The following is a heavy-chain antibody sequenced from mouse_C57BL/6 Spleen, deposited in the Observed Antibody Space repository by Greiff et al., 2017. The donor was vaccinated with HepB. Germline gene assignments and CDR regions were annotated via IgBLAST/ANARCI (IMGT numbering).Heavy chain of an antibody. J-gene: IGHJ1*03. D-gene: IGHD1-1*01. V-gene: IGHV1-72*01. Sequence: QVQLQQPGAELVKPGASVKLSCKASGYTFTSYWMHWVKQRPGRGLEWIGRIDPNSGGTKYNEKFKSKATLTVDKPSSTAYMQLSSLTSEDSAVYYWSRSWDYGSSYGYFDVWGTGTTVTVSS. CDR1: GYTFTSYW. CDR2: IDPNSGGT. CDR3: SRSWDYGSSYGYFDV.